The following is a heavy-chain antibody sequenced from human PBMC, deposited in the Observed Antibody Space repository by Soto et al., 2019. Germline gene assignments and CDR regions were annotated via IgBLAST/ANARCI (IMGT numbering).Heavy chain of an antibody. V-gene: IGHV3-53*01. CDR2: IYGAGTT. CDR3: EIRASYYDSSGYFDY. Sequence: GGSLRLSCAVSGVDVSSKFVSWVRQAPGKGLEWVSIIYGAGTTSNAESVKGRFTISRDDSKNTVYLQMNSLRAEDTAVYYCEIRASYYDSSGYFDYWGQGTLVTVS. D-gene: IGHD3-22*01. CDR1: GVDVSSKF. J-gene: IGHJ4*02.